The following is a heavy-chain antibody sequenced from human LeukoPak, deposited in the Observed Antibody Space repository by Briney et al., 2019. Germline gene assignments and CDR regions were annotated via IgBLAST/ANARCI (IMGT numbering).Heavy chain of an antibody. Sequence: GGSLRLSCAASGFTVSSNYMSWVRQAPGKGLEWVSVIYSGGSTYYADSVKGRYTIPRDNSKNTLYLQMNSLRAEDTAVYYCARGYDFWSGSDYWGQGTLVTVSS. J-gene: IGHJ4*02. CDR3: ARGYDFWSGSDY. V-gene: IGHV3-53*01. CDR1: GFTVSSNY. D-gene: IGHD3-3*01. CDR2: IYSGGST.